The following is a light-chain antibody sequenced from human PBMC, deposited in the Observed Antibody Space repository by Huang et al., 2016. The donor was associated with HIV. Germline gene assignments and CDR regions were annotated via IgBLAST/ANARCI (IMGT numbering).Light chain of an antibody. CDR1: QSLLYSLNNKNY. V-gene: IGKV4-1*01. CDR2: WAS. J-gene: IGKJ5*01. Sequence: DIVMTQSPDSLSVSPGERATIDCKSSQSLLYSLNNKNYLAWFQQKTGRPPKLLLYWASTREAGIPERFSGSGSGTDFTLTINNLQPEDVATYYCQQYYQNPQTFGQGT. CDR3: QQYYQNPQT.